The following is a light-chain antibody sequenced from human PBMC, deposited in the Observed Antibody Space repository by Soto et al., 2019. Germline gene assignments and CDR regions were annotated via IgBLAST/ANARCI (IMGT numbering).Light chain of an antibody. J-gene: IGKJ2*01. CDR1: QTVSSNY. CDR3: QQYGSSPPRYT. V-gene: IGKV3-20*01. CDR2: GAS. Sequence: EIVLTQSPGTLSLSPGERATLSCRASQTVSSNYLAWYQQIPGQAPRLLIYGASSRATGIPDRFSGSGSGTDFTLTISRLEPEDFAVYYCQQYGSSPPRYTFGQGTKLEIK.